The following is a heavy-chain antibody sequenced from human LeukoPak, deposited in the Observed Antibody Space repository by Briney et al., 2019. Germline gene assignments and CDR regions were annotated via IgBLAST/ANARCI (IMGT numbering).Heavy chain of an antibody. Sequence: SETLSLTRTVSGDSVNSGSYYWSWIRPPPGKGLEWIGYIYYSGSTNYNPSLKSRVTISVDTSKNQFSLKLSSVTAADTAVYYCARRSLQQYTTSFDYWGQGTLVTVSS. V-gene: IGHV4-61*01. CDR3: ARRSLQQYTTSFDY. CDR1: GDSVNSGSYY. CDR2: IYYSGST. J-gene: IGHJ4*02. D-gene: IGHD2-2*02.